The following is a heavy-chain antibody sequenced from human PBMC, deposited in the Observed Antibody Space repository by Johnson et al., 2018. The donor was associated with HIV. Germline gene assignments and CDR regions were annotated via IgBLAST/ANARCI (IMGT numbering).Heavy chain of an antibody. J-gene: IGHJ3*02. V-gene: IGHV3-30*04. Sequence: QVQLVESGGGVVQPERSLRLSCAASGFTFSSYAMHWVRQAPGKGLEWVACISYDGSNKHYADSVTGRFTISRDNAKNSLYLQMNSLRAEDTAVYYCARDIAIQLWSHDAFDIWGQGTMVTVSS. CDR3: ARDIAIQLWSHDAFDI. CDR1: GFTFSSYA. CDR2: ISYDGSNK. D-gene: IGHD5-18*01.